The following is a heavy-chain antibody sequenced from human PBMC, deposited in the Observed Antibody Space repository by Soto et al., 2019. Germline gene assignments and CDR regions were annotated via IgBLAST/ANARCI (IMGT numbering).Heavy chain of an antibody. D-gene: IGHD6-13*01. J-gene: IGHJ4*02. Sequence: EVHLLESGGVLVQPGESLRLSCETSGFTCTNCVMTWVRQPPGKRLEWVSVITTNGHTDYADSVKGRFTISRDNSKNTVYLQMNSLRAEDTAIDYCAKGLLNGRWYAADWGQGTLVTVSS. CDR2: ITTNGHT. CDR1: GFTCTNCV. CDR3: AKGLLNGRWYAAD. V-gene: IGHV3-23*01.